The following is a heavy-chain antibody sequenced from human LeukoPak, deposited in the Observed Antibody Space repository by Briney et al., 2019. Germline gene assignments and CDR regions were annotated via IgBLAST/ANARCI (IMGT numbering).Heavy chain of an antibody. CDR2: IRNRADSQTI. CDR1: GFSFCDHY. Sequence: PGGSLRLPCETSGFSFCDHYMDWVRQAPGGGLEGVGRIRNRADSQTIEYAAAVNGRFTISRDNSMNSLYLQMNNLKTDDTAVYYCSRALGTTWGSHRLDYWGQRILVTVSS. J-gene: IGHJ4*02. D-gene: IGHD7-27*01. CDR3: SRALGTTWGSHRLDY. V-gene: IGHV3-72*01.